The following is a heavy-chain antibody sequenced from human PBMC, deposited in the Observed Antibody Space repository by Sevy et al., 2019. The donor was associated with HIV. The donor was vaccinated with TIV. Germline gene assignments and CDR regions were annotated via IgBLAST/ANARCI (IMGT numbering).Heavy chain of an antibody. CDR2: IKSKTDGGTT. Sequence: GGSLRLSCVASGFTFSNAWMSWVRQAPGKGLEWVGRIKSKTDGGTTDYAAPVKGRFTISRDDSKNTLYLQMNSLKTEDTAVYYCTTSPIFPNYDILTGYYIGAPYNWFDPWGQGTLVTVSS. J-gene: IGHJ5*02. CDR3: TTSPIFPNYDILTGYYIGAPYNWFDP. V-gene: IGHV3-15*01. CDR1: GFTFSNAW. D-gene: IGHD3-9*01.